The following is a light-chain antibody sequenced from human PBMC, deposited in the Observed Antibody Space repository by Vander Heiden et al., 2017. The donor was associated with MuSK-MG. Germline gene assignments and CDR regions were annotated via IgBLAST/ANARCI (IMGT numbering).Light chain of an antibody. CDR3: YSTDISGNHRV. Sequence: SYELPQPPSVSVSPGQTARITCSGDALPKKYAYWYQQKSGQAPVLVIYEDNKRPAGIPTRFSGSSSGTMATLTISGAQVEDEADYYCYSTDISGNHRVFGGGTKLTVL. CDR1: ALPKKY. V-gene: IGLV3-10*01. CDR2: EDN. J-gene: IGLJ3*02.